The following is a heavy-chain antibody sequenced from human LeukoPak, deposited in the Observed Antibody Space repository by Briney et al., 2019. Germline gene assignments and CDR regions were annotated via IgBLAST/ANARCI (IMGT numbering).Heavy chain of an antibody. D-gene: IGHD2-15*01. CDR1: GFTFSSYW. CDR3: AREGTPGYFDS. Sequence: GGSLRLSCAASGFTFSSYWMSWVRQAPGKGLEWVANIKQDGSEKYYVDSVKGRFTISRDNAKKSLYLQVNSLRIEDTAVYYCAREGTPGYFDSWGQGTLVTVSS. V-gene: IGHV3-7*01. J-gene: IGHJ4*02. CDR2: IKQDGSEK.